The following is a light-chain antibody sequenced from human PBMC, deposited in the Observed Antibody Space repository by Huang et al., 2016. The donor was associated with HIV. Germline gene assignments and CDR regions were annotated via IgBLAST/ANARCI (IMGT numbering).Light chain of an antibody. CDR3: QQYYSHST. CDR2: TAS. V-gene: IGKV1-8*01. Sequence: AIQMIQSPSSLSASTGDRITIACRASQDISTFLAWYQQKPRKPPKLLIHTASLLQSGVPSRFNASGSGTDFTLTVTCLQSEDFASYYCQQYYSHSTFGPGTKV. J-gene: IGKJ3*01. CDR1: QDISTF.